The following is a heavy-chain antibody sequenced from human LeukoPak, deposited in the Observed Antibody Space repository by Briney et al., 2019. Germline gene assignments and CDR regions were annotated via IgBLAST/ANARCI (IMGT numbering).Heavy chain of an antibody. CDR2: LSDSDGNT. V-gene: IGHV3-23*01. Sequence: PGGSLRLSCAASGFTFSSYAVSWVRQAPGKGLEWVSALSDSDGNTYYADSVKGRFTISRDNSKSTLYLRMNSLRADDTAVYYCAKVSTTSCYGWNDYWGQGTLVTVSS. D-gene: IGHD2-2*01. CDR3: AKVSTTSCYGWNDY. J-gene: IGHJ4*02. CDR1: GFTFSSYA.